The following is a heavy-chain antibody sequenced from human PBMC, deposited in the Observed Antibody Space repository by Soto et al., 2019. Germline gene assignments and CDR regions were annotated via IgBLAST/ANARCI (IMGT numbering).Heavy chain of an antibody. CDR1: GFMFSSYA. Sequence: EVQLLESGGGLVRPGGSPRLSCRVSGFMFSSYAMTWVRQVPGKGLEWVSSISGSGGSTYYSDSVRGRFTISRDNSKKVLYLEMNRLKGDDTAVYFCAKDGSWGDHYYFDNWGQGTLVTVSS. V-gene: IGHV3-23*01. CDR3: AKDGSWGDHYYFDN. D-gene: IGHD2-21*02. J-gene: IGHJ4*02. CDR2: ISGSGGST.